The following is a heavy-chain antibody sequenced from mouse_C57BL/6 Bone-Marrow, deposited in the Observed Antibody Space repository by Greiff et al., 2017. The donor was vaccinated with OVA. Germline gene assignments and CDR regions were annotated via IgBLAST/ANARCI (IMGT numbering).Heavy chain of an antibody. CDR2: INPNNGGT. V-gene: IGHV1-26*01. J-gene: IGHJ1*03. CDR3: AREVSWYFDV. CDR1: GYTFTDYY. D-gene: IGHD2-14*01. Sequence: EVQLQQSGPELVKPGASVKISCKASGYTFTDYYMNWVKQSPGKSLEWIGDINPNNGGTSYNQKFKGKATLTVDKSSSTAYMELRSLTSEDSAVYYCAREVSWYFDVWGTGTTVTVSS.